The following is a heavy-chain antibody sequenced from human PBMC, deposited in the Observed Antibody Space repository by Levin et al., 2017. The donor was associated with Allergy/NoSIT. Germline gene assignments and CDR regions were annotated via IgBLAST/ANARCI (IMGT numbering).Heavy chain of an antibody. V-gene: IGHV3-49*05. J-gene: IGHJ4*02. CDR3: TRDHFRPGDYFDY. CDR1: GFIFGDYA. D-gene: IGHD3-3*02. CDR2: IRSKPYGGTA. Sequence: NPGESLKISCTGSGFIFGDYAMNWFRQSPGKGLEWVCFIRSKPYGGTAECAPSVKGRFTVSRDDSENIAYLQMNTLKTEDTAVYYCTRDHFRPGDYFDYWGQGVLVTVSS.